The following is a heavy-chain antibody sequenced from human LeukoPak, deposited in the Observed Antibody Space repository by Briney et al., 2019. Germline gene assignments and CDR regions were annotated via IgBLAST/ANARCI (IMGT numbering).Heavy chain of an antibody. Sequence: SETLSLTCAVSGGSISSSNWWSWVRQPPGKGLEWIGEINHSGSTNYNPSLKSRVTISVDTSKNQFSLKLSSVTAADTAVYYCARVGYSSGWTDSDYWGQGTLVTVSS. J-gene: IGHJ4*02. CDR1: GGSISSSNW. CDR3: ARVGYSSGWTDSDY. V-gene: IGHV4-4*02. D-gene: IGHD6-19*01. CDR2: INHSGST.